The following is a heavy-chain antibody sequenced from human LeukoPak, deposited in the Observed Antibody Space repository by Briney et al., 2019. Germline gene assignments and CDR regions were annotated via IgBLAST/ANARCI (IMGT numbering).Heavy chain of an antibody. Sequence: GASVKVSCKASGYSFTDYYMHWVRQAPGQGLEWMGWINLNNGDIKSAQKFQGRVTMTRDTSITTVYMEVSWLTSDDTAIYYCARADRLHGGPYLIGPWGQGTLVTASS. D-gene: IGHD2-21*01. CDR3: ARADRLHGGPYLIGP. V-gene: IGHV1-2*02. J-gene: IGHJ5*02. CDR2: INLNNGDI. CDR1: GYSFTDYY.